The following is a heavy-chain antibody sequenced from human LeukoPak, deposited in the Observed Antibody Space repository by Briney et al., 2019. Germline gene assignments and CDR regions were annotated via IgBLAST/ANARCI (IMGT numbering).Heavy chain of an antibody. Sequence: ASVKVSCKASGYTFTGYYMHWVRQAPGQGLEWMGWINPNSGGTNYAQKFQGRVTMTRDTSISTAYMELSRLRSDDTAVYYCARPLVLRYFDWSLSPDAFDIWGQGTMVTVSS. V-gene: IGHV1-2*02. D-gene: IGHD3-9*01. CDR1: GYTFTGYY. J-gene: IGHJ3*02. CDR3: ARPLVLRYFDWSLSPDAFDI. CDR2: INPNSGGT.